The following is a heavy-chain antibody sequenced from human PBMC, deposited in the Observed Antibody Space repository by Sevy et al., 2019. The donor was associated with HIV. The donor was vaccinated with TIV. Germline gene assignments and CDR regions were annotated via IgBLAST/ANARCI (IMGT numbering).Heavy chain of an antibody. D-gene: IGHD3-3*01. V-gene: IGHV3-7*01. J-gene: IGHJ6*02. CDR2: IKQDGSEK. Sequence: GGSLRLSCAASGFTFSSYWMSWVRQAPGKGLEWVANIKQDGSEKYYVDSVKGRFTISRDNAKNSLYLQMNSLRAEDMAVYYCARTYYDFWSGYFQPDYYYYYGMDVWGQGTTVTVSS. CDR1: GFTFSSYW. CDR3: ARTYYDFWSGYFQPDYYYYYGMDV.